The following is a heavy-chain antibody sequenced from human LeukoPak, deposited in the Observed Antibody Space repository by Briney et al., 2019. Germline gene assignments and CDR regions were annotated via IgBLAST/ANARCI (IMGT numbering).Heavy chain of an antibody. CDR3: AKGGSSWVFDY. J-gene: IGHJ4*02. V-gene: IGHV3-30*18. D-gene: IGHD6-13*01. CDR2: ISYDGSNK. Sequence: PGRSLRLSCVASGFTFSSYGMHWVRQAPGKGLEWVAVISYDGSNKYYADSVKGRFTISRDNSKNTLYLQMNSLRAEDTAVFYCAKGGSSWVFDYWGQGTLVTVSS. CDR1: GFTFSSYG.